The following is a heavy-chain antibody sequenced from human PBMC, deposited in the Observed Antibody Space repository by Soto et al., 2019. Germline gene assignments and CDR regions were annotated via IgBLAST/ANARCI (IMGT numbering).Heavy chain of an antibody. Sequence: PGGSLRLSCAASGFTFSNAWINCVRQAPGKGLEWVGRIKSKTDGGTTDYAAPVKGRFTISRDDSKNTLYLQMNSLKTEDTAAYYCTTDPYSGSYSHYYYYGMDVWGQGTTVTVSS. CDR1: GFTFSNAW. D-gene: IGHD1-26*01. CDR2: IKSKTDGGTT. V-gene: IGHV3-15*07. J-gene: IGHJ6*02. CDR3: TTDPYSGSYSHYYYYGMDV.